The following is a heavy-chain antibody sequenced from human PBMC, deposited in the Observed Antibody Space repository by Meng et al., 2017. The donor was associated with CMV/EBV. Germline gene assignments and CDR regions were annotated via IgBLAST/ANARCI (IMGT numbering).Heavy chain of an antibody. CDR3: ARAGVWLPNR. D-gene: IGHD1-14*01. J-gene: IGHJ4*02. Sequence: GSLRLSCAVYGGSISGSFWTWICQTPGRGLEWIGEIDHSRNTNYNPSLGGRAVMSVDTSKNQFSLKVISVTAADTAIYYCARAGVWLPNRWSQGTPVTVSS. CDR2: IDHSRNT. CDR1: GGSISGSF. V-gene: IGHV4-34*01.